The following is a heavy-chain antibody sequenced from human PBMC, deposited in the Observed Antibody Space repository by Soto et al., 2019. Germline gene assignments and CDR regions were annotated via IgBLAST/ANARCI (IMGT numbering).Heavy chain of an antibody. Sequence: EVQLVESGGGLVQPGGSLRLACAGSGFRVSDYWMHWVRQAPGKGLVWVSRVSNEGSKEYADFVKGRFTLSKDNAKSTLYLEMDSLSVEDTALYYCTGTPRNGMGVWGQGTKVTVAS. CDR1: GFRVSDYW. V-gene: IGHV3-74*01. CDR2: VSNEGSK. CDR3: TGTPRNGMGV. J-gene: IGHJ6*02.